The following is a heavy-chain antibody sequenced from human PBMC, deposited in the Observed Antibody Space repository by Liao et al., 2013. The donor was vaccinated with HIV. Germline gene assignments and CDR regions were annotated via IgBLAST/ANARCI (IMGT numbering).Heavy chain of an antibody. CDR1: GDSIISYY. CDR2: IYDSGYT. V-gene: IGHV4-59*01. CDR3: ARGLLELNEPYEH. Sequence: QVQLQESGPGLVEPSETLSLTCTVSGDSIISYYWNWIRQPPGKGLEWIGYIYDSGYTNYNPSLKSRVTISIETSKNQFSLRLSSVTAADTAVYFCARGLLELNEPYEHWGQGTLVTVSS. J-gene: IGHJ4*02. D-gene: IGHD3-3*01.